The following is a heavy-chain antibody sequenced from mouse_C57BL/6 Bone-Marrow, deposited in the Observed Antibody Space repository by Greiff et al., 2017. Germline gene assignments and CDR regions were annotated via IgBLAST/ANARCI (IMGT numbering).Heavy chain of an antibody. Sequence: QVQLKQSGPELVKPGASVKMSCKASGYTFTDYEMHWVKQTPVHGLEWIGAIDPETGGTAYNQKFKGKAILTADKSSSTAYMELRSLTSENSAVYYCTRYLTTVVATGFDYWGQGTTLTVSA. V-gene: IGHV1-15*01. CDR3: TRYLTTVVATGFDY. J-gene: IGHJ2*01. D-gene: IGHD1-1*01. CDR1: GYTFTDYE. CDR2: IDPETGGT.